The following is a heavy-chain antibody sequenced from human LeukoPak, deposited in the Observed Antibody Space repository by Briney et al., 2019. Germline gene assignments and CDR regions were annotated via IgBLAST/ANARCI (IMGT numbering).Heavy chain of an antibody. V-gene: IGHV4-34*01. J-gene: IGHJ5*02. Sequence: SETLSLTCAVYGGSFSGYYWSWIRQPPGKGLEWIGEINHSGSTNYNPSLKSRVTISVDTSKNQFSLKLSSVTAADTAVYYCAMLLGCCSTSCLLQYNWFDPWGQGTLVTVSS. CDR1: GGSFSGYY. CDR3: AMLLGCCSTSCLLQYNWFDP. CDR2: INHSGST. D-gene: IGHD2-2*01.